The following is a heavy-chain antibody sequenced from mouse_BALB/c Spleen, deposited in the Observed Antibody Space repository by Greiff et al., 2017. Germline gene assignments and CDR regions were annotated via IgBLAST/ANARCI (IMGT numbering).Heavy chain of an antibody. V-gene: IGHV5-17*02. CDR3: ARRGYRYDDAMDY. Sequence: EVMLVESGGGLVQPGGSRKLSCAASGFTFSSFGMHWVRQAPEKGLEWVAYISSGSSTIYYADTVKGRFTISRDNPKNTLFLQMTSLRSEDTAMYYCARRGYRYDDAMDYWGQGTSVTVSS. CDR2: ISSGSSTI. CDR1: GFTFSSFG. J-gene: IGHJ4*01. D-gene: IGHD2-14*01.